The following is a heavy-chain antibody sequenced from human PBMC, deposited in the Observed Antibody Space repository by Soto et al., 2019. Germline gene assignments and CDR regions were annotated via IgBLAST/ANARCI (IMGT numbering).Heavy chain of an antibody. CDR3: ARASPLGYCSGTSCYMGYYYGMDV. V-gene: IGHV1-3*01. CDR2: INAGNGNT. D-gene: IGHD2-2*02. J-gene: IGHJ6*02. CDR1: GYTFTSYA. Sequence: GASVKVSCKASGYTFTSYAMHWVRQAPGQRLEWMGWINAGNGNTKYSQKFQGRVAITRDTSASTAYMELSSLRSEDTAVYYCARASPLGYCSGTSCYMGYYYGMDVWGQGTTVTVSS.